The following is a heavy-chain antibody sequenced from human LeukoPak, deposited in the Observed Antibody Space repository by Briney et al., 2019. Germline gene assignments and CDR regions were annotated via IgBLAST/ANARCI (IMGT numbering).Heavy chain of an antibody. CDR2: IWYDGSNK. D-gene: IGHD3-3*01. J-gene: IGHJ4*02. V-gene: IGHV3-33*01. CDR3: ARDKARYYDFWSGYYLNPYFDY. Sequence: GGSLRLSCAASGFTFSSYGMHWVRQAPGKGLEWVAVIWYDGSNKYYADSVKGRFTISRDNSKNTLYLQMNSLRAEDTAVYYCARDKARYYDFWSGYYLNPYFDYWGQGTLVTVSS. CDR1: GFTFSSYG.